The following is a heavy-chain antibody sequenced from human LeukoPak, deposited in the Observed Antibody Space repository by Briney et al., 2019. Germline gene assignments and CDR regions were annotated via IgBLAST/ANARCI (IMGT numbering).Heavy chain of an antibody. V-gene: IGHV3-23*01. D-gene: IGHD4-17*01. CDR3: AKGRSYGDYAKFDY. Sequence: PGGSLRLSCVASGFTFSNFGMSWVRQAPGKGLEWVSAISGSGDSTYYDDSVKGRFTMSRDNFKATLYLQMNSLRVEDTAVYYCAKGRSYGDYAKFDYWGQGTLVTVSS. CDR1: GFTFSNFG. CDR2: ISGSGDST. J-gene: IGHJ4*02.